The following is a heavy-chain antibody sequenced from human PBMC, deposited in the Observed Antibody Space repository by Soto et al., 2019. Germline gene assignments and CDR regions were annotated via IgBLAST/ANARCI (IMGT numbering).Heavy chain of an antibody. CDR2: INHSGST. CDR3: ASLVDSRGYYGMDV. V-gene: IGHV4-34*01. CDR1: GGSFSGYY. D-gene: IGHD2-21*01. J-gene: IGHJ6*02. Sequence: PSETLSLTCAVYGGSFSGYYWSWIRQPPGKGLEWIGEINHSGSTNYNPSLKSRVTISVDTSKNQFSLKLSSVTAAATAVYYCASLVDSRGYYGMDVWGQGTTVTVSS.